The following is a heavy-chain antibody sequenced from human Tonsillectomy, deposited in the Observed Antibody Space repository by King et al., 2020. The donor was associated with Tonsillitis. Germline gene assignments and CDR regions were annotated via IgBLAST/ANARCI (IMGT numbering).Heavy chain of an antibody. D-gene: IGHD6-6*01. Sequence: VQLVESGGGVVQPGRSLRLSCAASGFTFSSYGMHWVRQAPGKGLEWVAVIWYDGSNKYYADSVKGRFTISRDNSKNTLYLQMNSLRAEDTAVYYCARDSYSSSSIDYWGQGTLVTVSS. V-gene: IGHV3-33*08. CDR2: IWYDGSNK. CDR3: ARDSYSSSSIDY. CDR1: GFTFSSYG. J-gene: IGHJ4*02.